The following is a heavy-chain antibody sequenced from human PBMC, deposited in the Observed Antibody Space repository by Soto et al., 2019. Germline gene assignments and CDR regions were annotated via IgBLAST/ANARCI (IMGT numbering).Heavy chain of an antibody. Sequence: QVQLQESGPGLVKPSQTLSLTCTVSGGSISSGGYYWSWIRQHPGKGLEWIGYIYYSGSTYYNPSLKSRVTISVDTSKNQFSLKLSSVTAADTAVYDCAREGARGNRGKNWVYWGQGTLVTVSS. CDR2: IYYSGST. V-gene: IGHV4-31*03. CDR1: GGSISSGGYY. J-gene: IGHJ4*02. CDR3: AREGARGNRGKNWVY. D-gene: IGHD3-10*01.